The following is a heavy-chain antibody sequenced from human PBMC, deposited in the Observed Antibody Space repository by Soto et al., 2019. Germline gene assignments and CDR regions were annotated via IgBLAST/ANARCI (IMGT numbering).Heavy chain of an antibody. CDR1: GLTVSTNP. J-gene: IGHJ4*02. V-gene: IGHV3-66*01. CDR3: ARDGSGH. Sequence: EVQLVESGGGLVQPGWSLRLSCAASGLTVSTNPMTWVRQAPGKGLEWVSVIYTGGGTHYADSVKGRFTISRDNSKNTVNLQMNSLRPEDTAVYYCARDGSGHWGQGTLVTVSS. CDR2: IYTGGGT.